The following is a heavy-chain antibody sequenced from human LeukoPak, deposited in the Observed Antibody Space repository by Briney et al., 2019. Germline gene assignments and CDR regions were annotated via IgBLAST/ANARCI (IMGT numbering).Heavy chain of an antibody. D-gene: IGHD6-19*01. J-gene: IGHJ6*02. CDR3: ARRAAAVAGTSFDYYYGMDV. V-gene: IGHV4-4*07. Sequence: PSGTLSLTCIVSGGSISSYYWSWIRQPAGKGLEWIGQIHTSGSTNYNPSLKSRVAMSVDTSKNQFSLKLSSVTAADTAVYYCARRAAAVAGTSFDYYYGMDVWGQGTTVTVSS. CDR1: GGSISSYY. CDR2: IHTSGST.